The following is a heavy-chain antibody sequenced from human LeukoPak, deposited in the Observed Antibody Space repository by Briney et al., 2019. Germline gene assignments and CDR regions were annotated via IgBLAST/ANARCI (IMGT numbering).Heavy chain of an antibody. J-gene: IGHJ4*02. V-gene: IGHV3-48*01. CDR2: ISSSSSTI. D-gene: IGHD4-17*01. CDR1: GFTFSSYA. CDR3: ARAVESVYGDSPTYFDY. Sequence: PGGSLRLSCAASGFTFSSYAMSWVRQAPGKGLEWVSYISSSSSTIYYADSVKGRFTISRDNAKNSLYLQMNSLRAEDTAVYYCARAVESVYGDSPTYFDYWGQGTLVTVSS.